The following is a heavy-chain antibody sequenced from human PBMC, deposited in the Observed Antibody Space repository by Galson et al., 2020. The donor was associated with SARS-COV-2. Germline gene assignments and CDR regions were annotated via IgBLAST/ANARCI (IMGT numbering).Heavy chain of an antibody. CDR3: AKMYYYDSSGYYYEDDDAFDI. CDR2: ISYDGSNK. V-gene: IGHV3-30*18. D-gene: IGHD3-22*01. Sequence: GESLKISCAASGFTFSSYGMHWVRQAPGKGLEWVAVISYDGSNKYYADPVKGRFTISRDNSKNTLYLQMNSLRAEDTAVYYCAKMYYYDSSGYYYEDDDAFDIWGQGTMVTVSS. J-gene: IGHJ3*02. CDR1: GFTFSSYG.